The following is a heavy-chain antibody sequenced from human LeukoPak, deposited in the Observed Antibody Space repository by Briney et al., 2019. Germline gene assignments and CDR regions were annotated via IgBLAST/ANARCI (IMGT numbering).Heavy chain of an antibody. CDR1: GGSFSGYY. D-gene: IGHD3-22*01. J-gene: IGHJ4*02. CDR2: INHSGST. V-gene: IGHV4-34*01. CDR3: ARSGSSGYNY. Sequence: PSETLSLTCAVYGGSFSGYYWSWIRQPPGKGLEWIGEINHSGSTNYNPSLKSRVTISVDTSKNQFFLKLSSVTAADTAVYYCARSGSSGYNYWGQGTLVTVSS.